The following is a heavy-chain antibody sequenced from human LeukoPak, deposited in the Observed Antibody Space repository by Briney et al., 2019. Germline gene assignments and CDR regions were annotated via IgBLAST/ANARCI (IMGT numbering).Heavy chain of an antibody. CDR1: GFTVSSNY. CDR3: ARLSVTMVRGGTDAFDI. V-gene: IGHV3-53*04. D-gene: IGHD3-10*01. Sequence: PGGSLRLSCAASGFTVSSNYMSWVRQAPGKGLEWVSVIYSGGSTYYADSVKGRFTISRHNSKNTLYLQMNSLRAEDTAVYYCARLSVTMVRGGTDAFDIWGQGTMVTVSS. J-gene: IGHJ3*02. CDR2: IYSGGST.